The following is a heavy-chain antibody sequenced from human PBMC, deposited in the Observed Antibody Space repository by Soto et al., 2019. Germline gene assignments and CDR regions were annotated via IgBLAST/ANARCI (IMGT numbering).Heavy chain of an antibody. V-gene: IGHV4-34*01. J-gene: IGHJ6*03. D-gene: IGHD2-8*01. CDR1: GGSFSGYY. CDR3: ARVRGGNGYYYYYYMDV. CDR2: INHSGST. Sequence: SETLSLTCAVYGGSFSGYYWSWIRQPPGKGLEWIGEINHSGSTNYNPSLKSRVTISVDTSKNQFSLKLSSVTAADTAVYYCARVRGGNGYYYYYYMDVWGKGTTVTVSS.